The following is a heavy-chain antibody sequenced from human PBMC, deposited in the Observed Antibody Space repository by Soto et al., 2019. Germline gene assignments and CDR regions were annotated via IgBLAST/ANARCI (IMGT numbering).Heavy chain of an antibody. CDR2: INHSGST. D-gene: IGHD6-13*01. CDR1: GGSFSGYY. V-gene: IGHV4-34*01. CDR3: ARYSSSRYFTNTRGNWFDP. Sequence: SETLSLTCAVYGGSFSGYYWSWIRQPPGKGLEWIGEINHSGSTNYNPSLKSRVTISVDTSKNQFSLKLSSVTAADTAVYYCARYSSSRYFTNTRGNWFDPWGQGTLVTVSS. J-gene: IGHJ5*02.